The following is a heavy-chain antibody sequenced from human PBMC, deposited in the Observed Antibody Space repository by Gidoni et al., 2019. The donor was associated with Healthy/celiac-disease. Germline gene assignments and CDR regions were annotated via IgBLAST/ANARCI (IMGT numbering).Heavy chain of an antibody. V-gene: IGHV4-59*01. Sequence: QVQLQASGPGLVKPSETLSLTCTVSGGSISSYYGGWFRRPPGKGLEWVGYVYYSGSTNYNPSLKSRVTISVDTSKNQFSLKLSSVTAADTAVYYCARGGSTSRWYFDLWGRGTLVTVSS. CDR3: ARGGSTSRWYFDL. D-gene: IGHD2-2*01. J-gene: IGHJ2*01. CDR2: VYYSGST. CDR1: GGSISSYY.